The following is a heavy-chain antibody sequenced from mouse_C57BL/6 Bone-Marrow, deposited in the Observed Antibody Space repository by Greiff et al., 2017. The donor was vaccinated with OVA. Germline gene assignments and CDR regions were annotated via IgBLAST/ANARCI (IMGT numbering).Heavy chain of an antibody. Sequence: QVQLQQPGAELVMPGASVKLSCKASGYTFTSYWMHWVKQRPGQGLEWIGEIDPSDSYTNYNQKFKGKSTLTVDKSSSTAYMQLSSLTSEDSAVYYCARDYYGSRYWPMDYWGQGTSGTVSS. J-gene: IGHJ4*01. D-gene: IGHD1-1*01. CDR3: ARDYYGSRYWPMDY. V-gene: IGHV1-69*01. CDR1: GYTFTSYW. CDR2: IDPSDSYT.